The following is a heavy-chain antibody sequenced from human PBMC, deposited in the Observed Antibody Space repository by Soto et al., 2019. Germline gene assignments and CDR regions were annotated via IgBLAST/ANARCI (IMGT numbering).Heavy chain of an antibody. Sequence: PGGSLRLSCAASGFTFSSYAMSWVRLAPGKGLEWVSTISDSGDTTYYADSVKGRFTISRDNSKNTLYLQMNSLRAEDTAVYYCAKDHPVAGGFPFIFDSWGQGTLVTVSS. CDR3: AKDHPVAGGFPFIFDS. J-gene: IGHJ4*02. D-gene: IGHD6-19*01. CDR2: ISDSGDTT. CDR1: GFTFSSYA. V-gene: IGHV3-23*01.